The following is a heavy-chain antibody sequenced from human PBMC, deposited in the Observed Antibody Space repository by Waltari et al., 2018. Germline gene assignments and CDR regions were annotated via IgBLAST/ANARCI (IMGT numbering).Heavy chain of an antibody. CDR3: ARDEAYCSGGSCVGLFDY. D-gene: IGHD2-15*01. J-gene: IGHJ4*02. Sequence: QVQLVQSGAEVKKPGSSVKVSCKASGGTFSSYAISWVRQAPGQGLEWMGGIIPSCGTANYAQKFQGRVTITTDESTSTAYMELSSLRSEDTAVYYCARDEAYCSGGSCVGLFDYWGQGTLVTVSS. V-gene: IGHV1-69*05. CDR1: GGTFSSYA. CDR2: IIPSCGTA.